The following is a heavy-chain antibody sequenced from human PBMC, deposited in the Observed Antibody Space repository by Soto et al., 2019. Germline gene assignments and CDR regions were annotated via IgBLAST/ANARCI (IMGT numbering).Heavy chain of an antibody. CDR3: AAGYSGYDRGIDY. CDR2: IVVGSGNT. V-gene: IGHV1-58*02. Sequence: SVKVSCKASGFTFTSSAMQRVRQARGQRLEWIGWIVVGSGNTNYAQKFQERVTITRDMSTSTAYMELSSLRSEDTAVYYCAAGYSGYDRGIDYWGQGTLVTVSS. J-gene: IGHJ4*02. D-gene: IGHD5-12*01. CDR1: GFTFTSSA.